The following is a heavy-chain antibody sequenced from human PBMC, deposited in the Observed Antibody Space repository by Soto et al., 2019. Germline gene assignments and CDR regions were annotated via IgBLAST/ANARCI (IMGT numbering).Heavy chain of an antibody. CDR3: ARDRVGYSYGYYFDY. CDR1: GFTFSSYA. CDR2: ISYDGSNK. J-gene: IGHJ4*02. D-gene: IGHD5-18*01. V-gene: IGHV3-30-3*01. Sequence: GGSLRLSCAASGFTFSSYAMHWVRQAPGKGLEWVAVISYDGSNKYYADSVKGRFTISRDNSKNTLYLQMNSLRAEDTAVYYCARDRVGYSYGYYFDYWGQGTLVTVSS.